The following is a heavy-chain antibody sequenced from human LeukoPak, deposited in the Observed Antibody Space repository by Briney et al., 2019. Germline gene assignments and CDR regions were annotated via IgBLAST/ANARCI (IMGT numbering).Heavy chain of an antibody. Sequence: SQTLSLTCTVSGGSISSGDYYWSWIRQPPGKGLEWIGYIYYSGSTYYNPSLKSRVTISVDTSKNQFSLKLSSVTAADTAVYYCARAGRGYSGYGTYYYYGMDVWGKGTTVTVSS. J-gene: IGHJ6*04. CDR2: IYYSGST. D-gene: IGHD5-12*01. V-gene: IGHV4-30-4*01. CDR3: ARAGRGYSGYGTYYYYGMDV. CDR1: GGSISSGDYY.